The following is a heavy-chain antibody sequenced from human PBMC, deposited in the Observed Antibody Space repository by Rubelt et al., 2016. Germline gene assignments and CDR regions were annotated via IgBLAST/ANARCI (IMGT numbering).Heavy chain of an antibody. CDR1: GFTFSNNA. Sequence: EVQLLVSGGGLVQPGGSLRLSCAVSGFTFSNNAMSWVRQAPGKGLEWVSAIGGSGGSTYYADSVKGRFTISRDNSKNTLYLQMNSLRAEDTAVYYCARDLRIAAAGNAFDIWGQGTMVTVSS. CDR2: IGGSGGST. J-gene: IGHJ3*02. D-gene: IGHD6-13*01. V-gene: IGHV3-23*01. CDR3: ARDLRIAAAGNAFDI.